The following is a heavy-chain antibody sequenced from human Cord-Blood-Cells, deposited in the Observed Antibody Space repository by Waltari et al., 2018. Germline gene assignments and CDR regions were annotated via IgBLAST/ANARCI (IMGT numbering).Heavy chain of an antibody. J-gene: IGHJ3*02. CDR3: ARQRGWDAFDI. Sequence: QLQLQESGPGLVKPSETLSLTCTVSGGSNSSSSYYRGWIRQPPGKGLEWIGSIYYSGSTYYNPSLKSRVTISVDTSKNQFSLKLSSVTAGDTAVYYCARQRGWDAFDIWGQGTMVTVSS. D-gene: IGHD1-26*01. CDR2: IYYSGST. V-gene: IGHV4-39*07. CDR1: GGSNSSSSYY.